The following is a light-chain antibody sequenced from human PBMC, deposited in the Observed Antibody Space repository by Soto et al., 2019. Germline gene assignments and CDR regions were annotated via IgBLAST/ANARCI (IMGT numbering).Light chain of an antibody. V-gene: IGKV3-15*01. CDR2: STS. J-gene: IGKJ5*01. CDR1: QSVSSN. CDR3: PQYNSCPPDT. Sequence: EIEMTQSPATLSVSPGERATITCRASQSVSSNLTWYQQKPGQAPRLLIYSTSTRSPDIPVRFSASGSGTDFTLTISSLQPEDSAAYFCPQYNSCPPDTFGQGTQLEIK.